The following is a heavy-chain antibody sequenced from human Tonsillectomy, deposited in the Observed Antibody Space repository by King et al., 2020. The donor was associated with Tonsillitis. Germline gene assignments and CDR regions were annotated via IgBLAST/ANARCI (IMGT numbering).Heavy chain of an antibody. Sequence: VQLVESGGGLVQPGGSLRLSCAASGFTFTNYDMHWVRQATGKGLEWVSTVGAAGDPYYPASVKGRFTISRENAKSSLYLQMNSLRAGDTAVYYCARGTNGMLDYWGQGTLVTVSS. CDR2: VGAAGDP. CDR3: ARGTNGMLDY. V-gene: IGHV3-13*05. J-gene: IGHJ4*02. CDR1: GFTFTNYD. D-gene: IGHD2-8*01.